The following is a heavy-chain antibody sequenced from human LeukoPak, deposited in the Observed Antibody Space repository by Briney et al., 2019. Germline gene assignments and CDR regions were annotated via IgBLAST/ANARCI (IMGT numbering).Heavy chain of an antibody. CDR2: IYYSGST. CDR1: GGSISSGDYY. Sequence: SETLSLTCTVSGGSISSGDYYWSWIRQPPGKDLEWIGYIYYSGSTYYNPSLKSRVTISVDTSKNQFSLKLSSVTAADTAVYYCARVTCSSTSCYNAFDIWGQGTMVTVSS. V-gene: IGHV4-30-4*08. D-gene: IGHD2-2*02. CDR3: ARVTCSSTSCYNAFDI. J-gene: IGHJ3*02.